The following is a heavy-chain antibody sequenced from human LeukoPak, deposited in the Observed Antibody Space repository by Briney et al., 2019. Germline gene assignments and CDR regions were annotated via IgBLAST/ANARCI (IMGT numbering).Heavy chain of an antibody. CDR1: GFTFSSYA. CDR3: ARGTLGCSYGYLDY. V-gene: IGHV3-30-3*01. D-gene: IGHD5-18*01. J-gene: IGHJ4*02. CDR2: ISYDGSNK. Sequence: GGSLRLSCAASGFTFSSYAMHWVRQAPGKGLEWVAVISYDGSNKYYADSVKGRFTISRDNSKNTLYLQMNSQRAEDTAVYYCARGTLGCSYGYLDYWGQGTLVTVSS.